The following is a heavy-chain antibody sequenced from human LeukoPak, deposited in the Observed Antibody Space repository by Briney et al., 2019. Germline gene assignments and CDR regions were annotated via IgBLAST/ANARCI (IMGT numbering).Heavy chain of an antibody. D-gene: IGHD2-2*01. V-gene: IGHV1-69*06. J-gene: IGHJ3*02. CDR1: GGTFSSYA. CDR3: ATNIVVPAAPPAFDI. Sequence: ASVKVSCKASGGTFSSYAISWVRQAPGQGLEWMGGIIPIFGTANYAQKFQGRVTITAGKSTSTAYMELSSLRSEDTAVYYCATNIVVPAAPPAFDIWGQGTMVTVSS. CDR2: IIPIFGTA.